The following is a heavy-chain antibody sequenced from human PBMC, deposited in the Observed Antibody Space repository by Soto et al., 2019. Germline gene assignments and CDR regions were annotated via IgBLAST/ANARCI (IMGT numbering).Heavy chain of an antibody. D-gene: IGHD3-10*01. CDR3: ARDYYGSGSSLGYFDY. CDR2: IIPIFGTA. Sequence: SVKVSCKASGGTFSSYAISWVRQAPGQGLVWMGGIIPIFGTANYAQKFQGRVTITADESTSTAYMELSSLRSEDTAVYYCARDYYGSGSSLGYFDYWGQGTLVTVSS. J-gene: IGHJ4*02. V-gene: IGHV1-69*13. CDR1: GGTFSSYA.